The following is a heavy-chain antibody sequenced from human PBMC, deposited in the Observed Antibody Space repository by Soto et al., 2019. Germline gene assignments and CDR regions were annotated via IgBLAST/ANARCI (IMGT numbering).Heavy chain of an antibody. Sequence: XETLSLTCPLYGVSFDGYYWSWIRQSPGKGLEWIGEIHHSGSTKYNPSLKSRVSLSVDTSTKQFSLKMTSMTAADRGVYYCARGVDSWSGYLFWGQGTPVTVSS. D-gene: IGHD3-3*01. J-gene: IGHJ4*02. V-gene: IGHV4-34*01. CDR2: IHHSGST. CDR1: GVSFDGYY. CDR3: ARGVDSWSGYLF.